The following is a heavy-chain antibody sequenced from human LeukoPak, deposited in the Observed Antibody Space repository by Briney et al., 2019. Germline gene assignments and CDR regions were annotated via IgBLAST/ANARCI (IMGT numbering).Heavy chain of an antibody. Sequence: SETLSLTCTVSGGSLSSGAYYWSWIRQPPGKGLEWIGYIYHSGSTYYNPSLKSRVSISMDKSNSQFSLKLTSVTAADTAVYHCARGSEDCLGSSCYSYYFDYWGRGTLVTVSS. J-gene: IGHJ4*02. V-gene: IGHV4-30-2*01. CDR2: IYHSGST. CDR1: GGSLSSGAYY. D-gene: IGHD2-2*01. CDR3: ARGSEDCLGSSCYSYYFDY.